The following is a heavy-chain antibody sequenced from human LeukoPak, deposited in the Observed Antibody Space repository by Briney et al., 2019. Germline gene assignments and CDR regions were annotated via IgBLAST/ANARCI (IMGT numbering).Heavy chain of an antibody. Sequence: PGGSLRLSCAASGFTFSSDGMNWVRQAPGKGLEWVSAISSSSSYRYYADSVKGRFTISRDKAKNSLYLQMESLKAEDRAVSYCASDGYCSGGSCAVDWGQGTLVTVSS. CDR2: ISSSSSYR. J-gene: IGHJ1*01. CDR1: GFTFSSDG. CDR3: ASDGYCSGGSCAVD. D-gene: IGHD2-15*01. V-gene: IGHV3-21*01.